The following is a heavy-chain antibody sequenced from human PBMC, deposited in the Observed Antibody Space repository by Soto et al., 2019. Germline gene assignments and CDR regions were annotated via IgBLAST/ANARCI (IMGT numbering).Heavy chain of an antibody. J-gene: IGHJ4*02. D-gene: IGHD6-19*01. V-gene: IGHV3-23*01. CDR1: GFTFSSYA. CDR2: ISGSGGST. Sequence: GSLRLSCAASGFTFSSYAMSWVRQAPGKGLEWVSAISGSGGSTYYADSVKGRFTISRNNSQNTLYLQMNSLRPEAKAVYYYARSSGSSGWYSLGYWGPRTLVTVSP. CDR3: ARSSGSSGWYSLGY.